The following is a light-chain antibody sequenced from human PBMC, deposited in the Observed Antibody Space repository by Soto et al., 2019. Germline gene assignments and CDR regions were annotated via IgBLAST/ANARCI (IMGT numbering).Light chain of an antibody. CDR1: QAVTSW. J-gene: IGKJ5*01. V-gene: IGKV1-12*01. Sequence: DNQLTQSPSSISASVGDRVTITCRASQAVTSWLAWFQQKPGMAPKLVIYDVSSLESGIPSRFSGSGSGTESTLPISSLQPEYLATYYCQQSNNHPISFGQGTLLQIK. CDR2: DVS. CDR3: QQSNNHPIS.